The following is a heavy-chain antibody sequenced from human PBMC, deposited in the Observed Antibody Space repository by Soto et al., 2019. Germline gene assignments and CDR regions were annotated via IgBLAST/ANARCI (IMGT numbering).Heavy chain of an antibody. J-gene: IGHJ3*02. CDR3: ARGEGFRVAVPLAFDM. CDR1: GFTVTAYD. D-gene: IGHD6-19*01. V-gene: IGHV1-2*02. Sequence: QLQLVQSGADVKKPGASVTVSCTASGFTVTAYDIHWVRQAPGRGLEWMGGINPATGAAKYTQTCEGRVAMTRDSATTTVFMELRGLTFEDTAVYYCARGEGFRVAVPLAFDMWGQGTLVTVSS. CDR2: INPATGAA.